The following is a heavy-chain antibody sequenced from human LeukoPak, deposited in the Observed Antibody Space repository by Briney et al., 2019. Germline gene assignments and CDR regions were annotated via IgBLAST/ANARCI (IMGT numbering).Heavy chain of an antibody. D-gene: IGHD6-19*01. CDR1: GFTFSTYW. Sequence: GGSLRLSCAASGFTFSTYWMNWVRQAPGKGLEWVANIKQDGSEKYYVDSVKGRFTISRDNAKNSLYLQMNSLRAEDTAVYYCAKDGSSSPYYFDQWGQGTLVTVSS. V-gene: IGHV3-7*03. J-gene: IGHJ4*02. CDR2: IKQDGSEK. CDR3: AKDGSSSPYYFDQ.